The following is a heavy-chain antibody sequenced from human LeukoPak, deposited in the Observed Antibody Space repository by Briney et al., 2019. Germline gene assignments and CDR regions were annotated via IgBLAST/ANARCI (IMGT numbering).Heavy chain of an antibody. Sequence: SETLSLTCTVSGGSISSYYWSWIRQPPGKGLEWIGYIYYSGSTNYNPSLKSRVTISVDTSKNQFSLKLSSVTAADTAVYHCARVRSTSWFDPWGQGTLVTVSS. CDR3: ARVRSTSWFDP. D-gene: IGHD2-2*01. V-gene: IGHV4-59*01. CDR2: IYYSGST. J-gene: IGHJ5*02. CDR1: GGSISSYY.